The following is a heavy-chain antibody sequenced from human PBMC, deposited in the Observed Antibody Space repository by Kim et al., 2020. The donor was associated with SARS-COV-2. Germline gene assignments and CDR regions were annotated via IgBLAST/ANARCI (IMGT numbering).Heavy chain of an antibody. V-gene: IGHV3-15*01. D-gene: IGHD2-15*01. CDR1: GFTFSNAW. CDR2: IKSKTDGGTT. CDR3: TTGPVVAATNLPGY. Sequence: GGSLRLSCAASGFTFSNAWMSWVRQAPGKGLEWVGRIKSKTDGGTTDYAAPVKGRFTISRDDSKNTLYLQMNSLKTEDTAVYYCTTGPVVAATNLPGYWGQGTLVTVSS. J-gene: IGHJ4*02.